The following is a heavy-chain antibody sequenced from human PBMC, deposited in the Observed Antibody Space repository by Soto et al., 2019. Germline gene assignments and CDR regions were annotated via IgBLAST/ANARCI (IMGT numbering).Heavy chain of an antibody. V-gene: IGHV3-23*01. J-gene: IGHJ4*02. CDR1: GLTFGSRA. D-gene: IGHD3-10*01. Sequence: RLSCVASGLTFGSRAMSWVRQAPGEGLEWVSTITDSGGDAKYADSVRGRFAISRDNSKKTLYLQMSSLTAEDSAIYYCARGSTDSYPGSRIFDFWGRGTLVTVSS. CDR3: ARGSTDSYPGSRIFDF. CDR2: ITDSGGDA.